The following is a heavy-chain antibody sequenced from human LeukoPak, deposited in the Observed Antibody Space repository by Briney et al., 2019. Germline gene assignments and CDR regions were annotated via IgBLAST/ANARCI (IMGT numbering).Heavy chain of an antibody. CDR2: ISPDSGDT. D-gene: IGHD3-10*01. J-gene: IGHJ5*02. V-gene: IGHV1-2*02. Sequence: ASVKLSCKASGYTFTGYYLHWVRQAPGEGLEWMGWISPDSGDTNYAQKFRGRVTMTRDTSISTAYMELSALTSDDTAVYYCARRNSGPNWFDPWGQGTLVTVSS. CDR3: ARRNSGPNWFDP. CDR1: GYTFTGYY.